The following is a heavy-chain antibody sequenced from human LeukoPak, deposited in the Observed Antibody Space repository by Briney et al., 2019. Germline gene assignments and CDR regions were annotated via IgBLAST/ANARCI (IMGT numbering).Heavy chain of an antibody. J-gene: IGHJ3*02. CDR2: IYTSGTT. Sequence: SETLSLTCTVSGGSISSGSYYWSWIRQPAGKGLEWIGRIYTSGTTNYNPSLKSRVTISVDTSKNQFSLKLSSVTAADTAVYYCARGRGLGSGKEMTRKGAFDIWGQGTMVTVSS. CDR1: GGSISSGSYY. CDR3: ARGRGLGSGKEMTRKGAFDI. D-gene: IGHD2-15*01. V-gene: IGHV4-61*02.